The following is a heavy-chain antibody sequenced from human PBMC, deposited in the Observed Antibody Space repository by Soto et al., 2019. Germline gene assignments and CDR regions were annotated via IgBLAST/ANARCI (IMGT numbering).Heavy chain of an antibody. V-gene: IGHV3-66*01. Sequence: EMQLVESGGGLVQRGGSLRLSCAASGFTVSSNYMNWVRQAPGKGLEWVSLISTDGRTYYADSVKGRFTISRDNSKNMLLLQMNSLRAEDTAVYYCARDVYYYDSSGYYTRLDAFGFWGQGTMVTVSS. CDR1: GFTVSSNY. CDR2: ISTDGRT. D-gene: IGHD3-22*01. J-gene: IGHJ3*01. CDR3: ARDVYYYDSSGYYTRLDAFGF.